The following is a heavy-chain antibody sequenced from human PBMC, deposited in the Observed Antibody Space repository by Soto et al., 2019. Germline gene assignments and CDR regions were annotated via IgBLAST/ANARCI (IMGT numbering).Heavy chain of an antibody. J-gene: IGHJ4*02. V-gene: IGHV4-59*01. CDR2: IYYSGST. CDR1: GGSISSYY. D-gene: IGHD3-22*01. CDR3: ARPDSSGYSFDY. Sequence: SETLSLTCTVSGGSISSYYWSWIRQPPGKGLEWIGYIYYSGSTNYNPSLKSRVTISVDTSKNQFSLKLSSVTAADTAVYYCARPDSSGYSFDYWGQGTLVTVSS.